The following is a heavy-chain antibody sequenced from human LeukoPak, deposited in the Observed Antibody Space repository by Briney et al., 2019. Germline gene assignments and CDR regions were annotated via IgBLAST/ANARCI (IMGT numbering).Heavy chain of an antibody. J-gene: IGHJ3*02. D-gene: IGHD4-23*01. Sequence: NPGGALRLSCAASGFTFRSYSMNWVHQAPGKGLEWVSSISSSSSHIYYAASVKGRFTISRDNAKTSLYLQMNSLRAEDTAVYYCARAAGYGGNSFSAAFDIWGQGTMVTVSS. CDR2: ISSSSSHI. V-gene: IGHV3-21*01. CDR1: GFTFRSYS. CDR3: ARAAGYGGNSFSAAFDI.